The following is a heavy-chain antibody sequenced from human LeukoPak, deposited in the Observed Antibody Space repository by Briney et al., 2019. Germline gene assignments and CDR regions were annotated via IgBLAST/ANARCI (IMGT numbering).Heavy chain of an antibody. Sequence: QTGGSLRLSCAASGFTFSSYAMHWVRQAPGKGLEWVAVISYDGSNKYYADSVKGRFTISRDNSKNTLYLQMNSLRAEDTAVYYCARDSPGGGGYYGEWGQGTLVTVSS. D-gene: IGHD1-26*01. CDR3: ARDSPGGGGYYGE. J-gene: IGHJ4*02. V-gene: IGHV3-30*04. CDR1: GFTFSSYA. CDR2: ISYDGSNK.